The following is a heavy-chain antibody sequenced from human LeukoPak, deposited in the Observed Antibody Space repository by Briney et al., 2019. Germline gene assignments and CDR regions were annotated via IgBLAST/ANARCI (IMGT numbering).Heavy chain of an antibody. CDR2: ISGSGGGT. CDR1: GVTLSNYG. Sequence: GGSLRLSCAVSGVTLSNYGMSWVRQAPGKGLEWVAGISGSGGGTNYADAVKGRFTISRDNRKNTLHLQMNSLRAEDTAVYFCAKRGVVIRVILVGFHKEAYYFDSWGQGALVIVSS. CDR3: AKRGVVIRVILVGFHKEAYYFDS. D-gene: IGHD3-22*01. V-gene: IGHV3-23*01. J-gene: IGHJ4*02.